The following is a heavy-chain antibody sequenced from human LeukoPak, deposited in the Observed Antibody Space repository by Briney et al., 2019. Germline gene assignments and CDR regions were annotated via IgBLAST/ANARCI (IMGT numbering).Heavy chain of an antibody. D-gene: IGHD1-1*01. Sequence: GGSLRLSCAASGFRFSDYEMNWVRQAPGKGLEWVSYISSSGALVFYADSVKGRFAISRDNAKNSLYLHMSSLRAEDTAIYYCARDPTTADIDYWGRGTLVTVSS. CDR2: ISSSGALV. CDR1: GFRFSDYE. V-gene: IGHV3-48*03. CDR3: ARDPTTADIDY. J-gene: IGHJ4*02.